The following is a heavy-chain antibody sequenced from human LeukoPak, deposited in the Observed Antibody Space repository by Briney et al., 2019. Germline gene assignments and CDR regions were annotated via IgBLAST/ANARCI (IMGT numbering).Heavy chain of an antibody. V-gene: IGHV3-30*18. CDR1: GFTFSSHG. J-gene: IGHJ4*02. D-gene: IGHD3-22*01. Sequence: RSGGSLRLSCAASGFTFSSHGMHWVRQAPGKGLEWVAAISDGGSNKYYADSVKGRFTISRDNSKNTVYLQMNSLRAEDAAVYYCAKDLENYYDSSGYVDYWGQGTLVTVSS. CDR2: ISDGGSNK. CDR3: AKDLENYYDSSGYVDY.